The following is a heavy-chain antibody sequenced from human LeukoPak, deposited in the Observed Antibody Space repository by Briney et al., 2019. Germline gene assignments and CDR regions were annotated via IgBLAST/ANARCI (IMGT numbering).Heavy chain of an antibody. Sequence: SETLSLTCTVSGGSISSYYWSWIRQPPGKGLEWIGFIYYTGRTSYNPSLKSRVTISVDTSKNQFSLKLSSVTAADTAVYYCARDWDSGSIDYWGQGTLVTVSS. CDR3: ARDWDSGSIDY. CDR1: GGSISSYY. CDR2: IYYTGRT. V-gene: IGHV4-59*01. J-gene: IGHJ4*02. D-gene: IGHD1-26*01.